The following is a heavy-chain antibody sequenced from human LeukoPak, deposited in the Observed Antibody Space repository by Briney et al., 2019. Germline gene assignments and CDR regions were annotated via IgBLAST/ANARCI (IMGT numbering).Heavy chain of an antibody. D-gene: IGHD3-10*01. CDR2: ISYSGST. Sequence: PSETLSLTCTVSGGSVSSNSYYWGWIRQPPGKGLEWLAIISYSGSTYYTPYLKSRVTISLDTSNNQFSLKLSSVTAADKAVYYCARSTRRYGSTDYFDYWGQGTLVTGSS. CDR3: ARSTRRYGSTDYFDY. CDR1: GGSVSSNSYY. V-gene: IGHV4-39*01. J-gene: IGHJ4*02.